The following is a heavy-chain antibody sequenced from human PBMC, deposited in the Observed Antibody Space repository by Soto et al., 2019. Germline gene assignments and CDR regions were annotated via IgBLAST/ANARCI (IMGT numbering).Heavy chain of an antibody. J-gene: IGHJ6*02. CDR2: IHYTGRT. Sequence: AETLSLTCIVSGGSISSNYWSWIRQPPGKGLEWIGFIHYTGRTNFNPSLRSRVTISVDTSKNQFSLKLTSVTAADTAVYYCARDREMATSFYYGMDVWGQGTTVTVSS. V-gene: IGHV4-59*01. CDR1: GGSISSNY. CDR3: ARDREMATSFYYGMDV. D-gene: IGHD5-12*01.